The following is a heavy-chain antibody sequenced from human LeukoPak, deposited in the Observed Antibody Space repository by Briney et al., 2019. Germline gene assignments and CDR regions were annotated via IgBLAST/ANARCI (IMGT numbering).Heavy chain of an antibody. J-gene: IGHJ4*02. CDR2: IYYSGST. CDR3: ARDSTGYSNPFDY. V-gene: IGHV4-30-4*01. CDR1: GGSISSGDYY. Sequence: SETLSLTCTVSGGSISSGDYYWSWIRQPPGKGLEWIGYIYYSGSTYYNPSLKSRVTISVDTSKNQFSLKLSSVTAADTAVYYCARDSTGYSNPFDYWGQGTLVTVSS. D-gene: IGHD3-9*01.